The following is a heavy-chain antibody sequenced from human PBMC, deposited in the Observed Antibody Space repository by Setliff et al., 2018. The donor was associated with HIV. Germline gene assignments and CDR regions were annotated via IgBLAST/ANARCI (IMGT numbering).Heavy chain of an antibody. CDR2: IYTSGST. CDR3: ARSGCKGGSCWSHSVMVY. Sequence: SETLSLTCTVSGGSISSGIYYWSWIRQPAGKGLEWIGRIYTSGSTNYNPSLKSRVTISVDTSKNQFSLKLSSVTAADTAVYYCARSGCKGGSCWSHSVMVYWGQGALVTVSS. CDR1: GGSISSGIYY. V-gene: IGHV4-61*02. J-gene: IGHJ4*02. D-gene: IGHD2-15*01.